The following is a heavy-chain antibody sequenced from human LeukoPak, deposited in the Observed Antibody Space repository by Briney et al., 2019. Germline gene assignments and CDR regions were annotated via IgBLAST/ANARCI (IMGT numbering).Heavy chain of an antibody. CDR1: GFTFSSYS. V-gene: IGHV3-21*01. Sequence: GSLRLSCAASGFTFSSYSMNWVRQAPGKGLEWVSSISSSSYIYYADSVKGRFTISRDNAKNSLYLQMNSLRAEDTAVYYCARESEGLGAFDIWGQGTMVTVSS. J-gene: IGHJ3*02. D-gene: IGHD3-16*01. CDR3: ARESEGLGAFDI. CDR2: ISSSSYI.